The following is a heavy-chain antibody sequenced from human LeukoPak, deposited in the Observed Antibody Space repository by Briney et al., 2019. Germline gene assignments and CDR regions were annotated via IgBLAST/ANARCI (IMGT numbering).Heavy chain of an antibody. Sequence: GGSLRLSCAASGFTFSSYSMNWVRQAPGKGLEWVSSISSSSSTIYYADSVKGRFTISRANAKNSLYLQMNSLRAEDTAVYYCARETSYYYDSSGYYGYWGQGTLVTVSS. CDR1: GFTFSSYS. V-gene: IGHV3-48*01. D-gene: IGHD3-22*01. CDR3: ARETSYYYDSSGYYGY. CDR2: ISSSSSTI. J-gene: IGHJ4*02.